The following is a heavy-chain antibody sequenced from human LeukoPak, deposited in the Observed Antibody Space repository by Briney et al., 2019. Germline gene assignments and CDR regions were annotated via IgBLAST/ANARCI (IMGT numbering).Heavy chain of an antibody. CDR1: GGSISSSSYY. V-gene: IGHV4-39*07. D-gene: IGHD5-18*01. J-gene: IGHJ5*02. Sequence: SETLSLTCTVSGGSISSSSYYWGWIRQPPGKGLEWIGSIYYSGNTYYNPSLRSRVTISVDTSKNQFSLKLTSVTAAVTAVYYCARDCDVAVDTAMQSGNWFDPWGQGTLVTVSS. CDR2: IYYSGNT. CDR3: ARDCDVAVDTAMQSGNWFDP.